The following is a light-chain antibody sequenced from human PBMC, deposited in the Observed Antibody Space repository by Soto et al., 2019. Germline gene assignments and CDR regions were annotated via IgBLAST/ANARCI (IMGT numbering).Light chain of an antibody. Sequence: DSQMTQSPSSLSASVGDRVTITCRASLNIGDSLSWFQQRAGKPPTQLIYGASALQSGVPARFSGSASGTDFTLTIRNMQREDFATYYCLQTYNLPRTFGQGTKVDIK. CDR2: GAS. V-gene: IGKV1-39*01. CDR1: LNIGDS. J-gene: IGKJ1*01. CDR3: LQTYNLPRT.